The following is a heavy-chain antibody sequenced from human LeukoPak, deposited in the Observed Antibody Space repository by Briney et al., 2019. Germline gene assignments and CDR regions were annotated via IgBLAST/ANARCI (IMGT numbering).Heavy chain of an antibody. CDR3: AREGGSMVTGYFDY. J-gene: IGHJ4*02. D-gene: IGHD5-18*01. CDR2: ISYDGSNK. V-gene: IGHV3-30*03. Sequence: GGSLGLSCAASGFTFSSYSMNWVRQAPGKGLEWVAVISYDGSNKYYADSVKGRFTISRDNSKNTLYLQMNSLRAEDTAVYYCAREGGSMVTGYFDYWGQGTLVTVSS. CDR1: GFTFSSYS.